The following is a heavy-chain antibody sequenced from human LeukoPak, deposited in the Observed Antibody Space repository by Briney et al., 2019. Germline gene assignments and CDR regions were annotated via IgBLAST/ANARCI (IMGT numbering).Heavy chain of an antibody. J-gene: IGHJ3*02. CDR3: ARPRRGGWIQLFDAFDI. D-gene: IGHD5-18*01. CDR1: GYTFTSYD. Sequence: ASVKVSCKASGYTFTSYDINWVRQATGQGLEWMGWMNPNSGNTGYAQKFQGRVTMTRNTSISTAYMELSSLRSEDTAVYYCARPRRGGWIQLFDAFDIWGQGTMVTVSS. CDR2: MNPNSGNT. V-gene: IGHV1-8*01.